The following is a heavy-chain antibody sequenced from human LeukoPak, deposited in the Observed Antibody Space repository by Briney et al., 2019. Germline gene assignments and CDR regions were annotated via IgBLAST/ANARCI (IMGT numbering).Heavy chain of an antibody. V-gene: IGHV3-20*04. CDR3: ARDRLGPSFSVSHFDL. Sequence: GGSLRLSCATSGFTFVDYGLSWVRRAPGKGLEWLCAINYNGAITDYADSVKGRFTISRDNAKNSLYLRMESLRAEDTALYYCARDRLGPSFSVSHFDLWGQGTLVTASS. CDR1: GFTFVDYG. CDR2: INYNGAIT. D-gene: IGHD3-3*02. J-gene: IGHJ4*02.